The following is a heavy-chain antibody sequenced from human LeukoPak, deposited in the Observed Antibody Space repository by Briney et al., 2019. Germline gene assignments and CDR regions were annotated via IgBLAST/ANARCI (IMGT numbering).Heavy chain of an antibody. J-gene: IGHJ4*02. Sequence: PGGSLRLSCAASGFTFSSYSMNWVPPAPGKGLEWVPSISSSSSYIYYADSVKGRFTISRDNAKNSLYLQMNSLRAEDTAVYYCARDIRGSARPFDYWGQGTLVTVSS. CDR2: ISSSSSYI. CDR3: ARDIRGSARPFDY. D-gene: IGHD3-10*01. CDR1: GFTFSSYS. V-gene: IGHV3-21*01.